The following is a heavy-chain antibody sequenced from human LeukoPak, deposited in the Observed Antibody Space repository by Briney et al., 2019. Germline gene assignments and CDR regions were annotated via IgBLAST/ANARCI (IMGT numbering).Heavy chain of an antibody. D-gene: IGHD2-15*01. CDR1: EFTFSSYA. CDR3: ARRKRDCSGGSCYSRFDY. J-gene: IGHJ4*02. CDR2: IGSSDKTI. V-gene: IGHV3-48*04. Sequence: GGSLRLSCAGSEFTFSSYAMSWVRQAPGKGLEWVSYIGSSDKTIYYADSVKGRFTISRDNARNSLYLQMNSLRAEDTAVYYCARRKRDCSGGSCYSRFDYWGQGTLVTVSS.